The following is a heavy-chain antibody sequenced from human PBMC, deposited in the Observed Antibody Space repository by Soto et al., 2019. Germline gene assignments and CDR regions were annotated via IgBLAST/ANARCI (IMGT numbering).Heavy chain of an antibody. D-gene: IGHD6-13*01. CDR1: GFTFSSYG. Sequence: GGSLRLSCAASGFTFSSYGMHWVRQAPGKGLEWVAVIWYDGSNKYYADSVKGRFTISRDNSKNTLYLQMNSLRAEDTAVYYCAREGLVQGGFDYWGQGTLVTVSS. CDR3: AREGLVQGGFDY. J-gene: IGHJ4*02. CDR2: IWYDGSNK. V-gene: IGHV3-33*01.